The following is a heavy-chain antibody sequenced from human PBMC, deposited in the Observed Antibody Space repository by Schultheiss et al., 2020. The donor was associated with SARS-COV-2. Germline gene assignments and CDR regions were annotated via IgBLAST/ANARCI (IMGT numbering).Heavy chain of an antibody. Sequence: SVKVSCKASGGTFSNYAISWVRQAPGQGLEWMGGINPIFGTANYAQKFQGRVTITADESTSTAYMELSSLRSEDTAVYYCARDNDRGAFDIWGQGTMVTVSS. CDR2: INPIFGTA. CDR3: ARDNDRGAFDI. D-gene: IGHD1-1*01. J-gene: IGHJ3*02. V-gene: IGHV1-69*13. CDR1: GGTFSNYA.